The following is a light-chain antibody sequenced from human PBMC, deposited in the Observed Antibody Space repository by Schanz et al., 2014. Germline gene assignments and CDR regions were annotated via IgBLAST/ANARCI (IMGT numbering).Light chain of an antibody. CDR1: SSDVGGYNF. V-gene: IGLV2-8*01. CDR2: EVS. CDR3: CSYAGKYTWV. J-gene: IGLJ3*02. Sequence: QSALTQPPSASGSPGQSVTISCTGTSSDVGGYNFVSWYQQHPGKVPKLMIYEVSKRPSGVPDRFSGSKSGNTASLTVSGLQAEDEADYYCCSYAGKYTWVFGGGTKLTVL.